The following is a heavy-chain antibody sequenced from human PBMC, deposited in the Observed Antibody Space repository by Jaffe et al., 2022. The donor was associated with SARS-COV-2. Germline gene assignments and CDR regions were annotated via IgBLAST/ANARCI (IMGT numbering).Heavy chain of an antibody. D-gene: IGHD3-3*01. J-gene: IGHJ6*02. V-gene: IGHV3-7*01. CDR1: GFTFSSYW. CDR3: ARAGGYYDFWSGYYNMGSAAYYYYGMDV. Sequence: EVQLVESGGGLVQPGGSLRLSCAASGFTFSSYWMSWVRQAPGKGLEWVANIKQDGSEKYYVDSVKGRFTISRDNAKNSLYLQMNSLRAEDTAVYYCARAGGYYDFWSGYYNMGSAAYYYYGMDVWGQGTTVTVSS. CDR2: IKQDGSEK.